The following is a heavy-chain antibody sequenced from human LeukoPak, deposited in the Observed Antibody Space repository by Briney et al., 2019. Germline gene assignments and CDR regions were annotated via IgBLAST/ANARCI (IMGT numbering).Heavy chain of an antibody. CDR1: GGSISSYY. J-gene: IGHJ4*02. D-gene: IGHD5-24*01. Sequence: SETXXLTCTGSGGSISSYYWSWIRQAPGKGVEWIGYIYYSGSNNYNPSLKSGVTISVDTSKKEFSLKISCIAAADTAVYYCARGTAGGRWLQFDYWGQGTLVTVSS. CDR3: ARGTAGGRWLQFDY. CDR2: IYYSGSN. V-gene: IGHV4-59*01.